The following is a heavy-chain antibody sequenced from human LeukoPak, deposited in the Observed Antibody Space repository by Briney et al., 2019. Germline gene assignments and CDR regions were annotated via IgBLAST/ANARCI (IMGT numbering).Heavy chain of an antibody. D-gene: IGHD5-12*01. Sequence: GGSLRLSSAASGFTFSSYSMNWVRQAPGKGLEWVSYISSSSSTIYYAESVKGRFTISRDNAKNSLYLQMNSLRDEDTAVYYCARDLVKGYRGYVDWGQGTLVTVSS. V-gene: IGHV3-48*02. J-gene: IGHJ4*02. CDR3: ARDLVKGYRGYVD. CDR2: ISSSSSTI. CDR1: GFTFSSYS.